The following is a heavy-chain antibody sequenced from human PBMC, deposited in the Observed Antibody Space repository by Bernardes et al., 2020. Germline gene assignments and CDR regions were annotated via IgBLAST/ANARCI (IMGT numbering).Heavy chain of an antibody. CDR2: ISSSSSYI. D-gene: IGHD3-22*01. J-gene: IGHJ4*02. Sequence: GGSLRLSCAASGFTFSSYSMNWVRQAPGKGLEWVSSISSSSSYIYYADSVKGRFTISRDNAKNSLYLQMNSLRAEDTAVYYCARDWGYYYDSSGYPPSYWGQGTLVTVSS. V-gene: IGHV3-21*01. CDR3: ARDWGYYYDSSGYPPSY. CDR1: GFTFSSYS.